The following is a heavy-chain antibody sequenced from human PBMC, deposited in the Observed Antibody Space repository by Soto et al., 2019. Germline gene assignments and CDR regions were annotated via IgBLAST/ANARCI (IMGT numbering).Heavy chain of an antibody. CDR3: ARGGNTITFGGVIGIRYYFDY. CDR2: ISSSSSTI. D-gene: IGHD3-16*02. V-gene: IGHV3-48*02. CDR1: GFTFSSYS. Sequence: GGSLRLSCAASGFTFSSYSMNWVRQAPGKGLEWVSYISSSSSTIYYADSVKGRFTISRDNAKNSLYLQMNSLRDEDTAVYYCARGGNTITFGGVIGIRYYFDYWGQGT. J-gene: IGHJ4*02.